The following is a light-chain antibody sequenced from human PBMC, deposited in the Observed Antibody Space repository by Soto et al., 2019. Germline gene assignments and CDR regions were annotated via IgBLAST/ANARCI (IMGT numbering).Light chain of an antibody. J-gene: IGLJ2*01. CDR2: VNSDGSN. CDR3: QNWGTSYVK. Sequence: QSVLTQSPSASASLGPSVTLTCTLSSGPRSYAIAWHQQQPEKRPRYLMKVNSDGSNSKGDGTPRRSAGSSSGAERYFTISIHQSEDEADYCCQNWGTSYVKFGGGTKLTVL. CDR1: SGPRSYA. V-gene: IGLV4-69*01.